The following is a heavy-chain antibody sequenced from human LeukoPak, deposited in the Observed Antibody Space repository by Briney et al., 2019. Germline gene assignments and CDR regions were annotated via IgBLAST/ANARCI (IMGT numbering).Heavy chain of an antibody. CDR1: GFTFSSYS. Sequence: GGSLRLSCAASGFTFSSYSMNWVRQAPGKGLEWVSSISSSSSYIYYADSVKGRFTISRDNAKNSLYLQMNSLRAEDTAVYYCARVPKYTYDFWSGYYDYWGQGTLVTVSS. CDR3: ARVPKYTYDFWSGYYDY. D-gene: IGHD3-3*01. V-gene: IGHV3-21*01. CDR2: ISSSSSYI. J-gene: IGHJ4*02.